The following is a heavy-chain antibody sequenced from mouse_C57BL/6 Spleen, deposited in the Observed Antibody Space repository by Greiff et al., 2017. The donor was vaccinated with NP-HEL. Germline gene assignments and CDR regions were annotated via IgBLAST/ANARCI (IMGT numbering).Heavy chain of an antibody. V-gene: IGHV1-9*01. Sequence: QVQLQQSGAELMKPGASVKLSCKATGYTFTGYWIEWVKQRPGHGLEWIGEILPGSGSTNYNEKFKGKATFTADTSSNTAYMQLSSLTTEDSAIYYCARRGLFITTVVAPFDYWGQGTTLTVSS. CDR3: ARRGLFITTVVAPFDY. J-gene: IGHJ2*01. CDR1: GYTFTGYW. CDR2: ILPGSGST. D-gene: IGHD1-1*01.